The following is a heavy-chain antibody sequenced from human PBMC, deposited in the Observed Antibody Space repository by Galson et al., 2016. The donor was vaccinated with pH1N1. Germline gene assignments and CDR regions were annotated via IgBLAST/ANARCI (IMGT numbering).Heavy chain of an antibody. CDR2: IDPSGGGT. J-gene: IGHJ4*02. Sequence: SVKVSCKASGYTFTNYYFHWVRQAPGQGLEWMGVIDPSGGGTTYAQKFQGLVTMTRDMSTSTVYMELSSLKPEDTAVYYCIRDLGRVREGWGQGTLVTVSS. CDR1: GYTFTNYY. V-gene: IGHV1-46*01. D-gene: IGHD1-26*01. CDR3: IRDLGRVREG.